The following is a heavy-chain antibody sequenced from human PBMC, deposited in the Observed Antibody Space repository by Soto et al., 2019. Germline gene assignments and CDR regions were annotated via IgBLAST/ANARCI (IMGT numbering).Heavy chain of an antibody. J-gene: IGHJ4*02. D-gene: IGHD1-7*01. Sequence: ASVEVSCKXSGYTFTSYYMHWVRQAPGQGLEWMGIINPSGGSTSYAQKFQGRVTMTRDTSTSTVYMELSSLRSEDTAVYYCARDNPHWTYDYWGQGTLVTVSS. V-gene: IGHV1-46*01. CDR3: ARDNPHWTYDY. CDR1: GYTFTSYY. CDR2: INPSGGST.